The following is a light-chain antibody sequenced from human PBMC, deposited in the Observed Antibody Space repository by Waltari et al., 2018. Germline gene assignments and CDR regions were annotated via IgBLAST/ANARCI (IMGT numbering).Light chain of an antibody. Sequence: QSALTQPPSASGSPGQSVTISCPGTSTDAGGYNYVSWYQQQPVNAPKLIIHEVSKRPSGVPDRFSGSKSANTASLTVSGLQADDEADYYCSSYAGSSNLVFGGGTKLTVL. CDR3: SSYAGSSNLV. CDR1: STDAGGYNY. J-gene: IGLJ2*01. V-gene: IGLV2-8*01. CDR2: EVS.